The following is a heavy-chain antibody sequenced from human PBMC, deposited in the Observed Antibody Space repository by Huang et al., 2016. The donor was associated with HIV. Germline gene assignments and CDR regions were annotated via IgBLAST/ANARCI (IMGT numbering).Heavy chain of an antibody. CDR3: ARDRGYSDYLF. CDR1: GGSISSGGYY. V-gene: IGHV4-30-4*08. D-gene: IGHD4-17*01. CDR2: INYSGST. J-gene: IGHJ1*01. Sequence: QVQLQESGPGLVKPSQTLSLTCPVSGGSISSGGYYWSWIRQPPGKGLELIGDINYSGSTDYNPALKSRVTISEDTSKNQCSLRLTSVTATDTAVYYCARDRGYSDYLFWGLGTLVTVSS.